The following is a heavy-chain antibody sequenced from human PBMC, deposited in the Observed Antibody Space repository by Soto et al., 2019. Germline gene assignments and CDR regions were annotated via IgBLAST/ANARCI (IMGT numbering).Heavy chain of an antibody. CDR3: ARGRDYCSSTSCYSYYYYGMDV. D-gene: IGHD2-2*01. CDR1: AGSVSSGSYY. J-gene: IGHJ6*02. V-gene: IGHV4-61*01. CDR2: IYYSGST. Sequence: PSETLSLTCTVSAGSVSSGSYYWSWIRQPPGKGLEWIGYIYYSGSTNYNPSLKSRVTISVDTSKNQFSLKLSSVTAADTAVYYCARGRDYCSSTSCYSYYYYGMDVWGQGTTVTVSS.